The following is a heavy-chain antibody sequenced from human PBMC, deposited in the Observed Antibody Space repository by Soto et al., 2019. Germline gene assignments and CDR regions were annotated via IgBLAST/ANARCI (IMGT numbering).Heavy chain of an antibody. V-gene: IGHV3-23*01. CDR1: GFTFSSYA. Sequence: EVQLLESGGGLVQPGGSLRLSCAASGFTFSSYAMSWVRQAPGKGLEWVSAISGRGGSTDYADSVKGRFTISRDNSKNTLYLQMNSLRAADTAVYYCAKEMAVTTGSVGYWGQGTLVTVSS. CDR2: ISGRGGST. D-gene: IGHD4-17*01. CDR3: AKEMAVTTGSVGY. J-gene: IGHJ4*02.